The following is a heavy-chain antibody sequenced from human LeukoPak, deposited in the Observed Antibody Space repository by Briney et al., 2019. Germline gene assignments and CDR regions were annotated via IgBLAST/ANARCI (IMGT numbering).Heavy chain of an antibody. Sequence: GGSLRLSCAASGFTFSSYAMTWVRQAPGKGLEWVSSISSSSSYIYYADSVKGRFTISRDNAKNSLYLQMNSLRAEDTAVYYCARDSPLSSIAAPCDYWGQGTLVTVSS. D-gene: IGHD6-6*01. V-gene: IGHV3-21*01. J-gene: IGHJ4*02. CDR3: ARDSPLSSIAAPCDY. CDR1: GFTFSSYA. CDR2: ISSSSSYI.